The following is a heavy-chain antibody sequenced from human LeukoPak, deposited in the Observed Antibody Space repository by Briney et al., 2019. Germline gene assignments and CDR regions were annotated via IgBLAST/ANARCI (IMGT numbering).Heavy chain of an antibody. Sequence: SGGSLRLSCAASGFTFSSYWMHWVRQAPGKGPVWVSRINSDGSSTSYADSVKGRFTISRDNAKNTLYLQMNSLRAEDTAVYYREAPYDSSDYYHDYWGQGTLVTVSS. J-gene: IGHJ4*02. V-gene: IGHV3-74*01. D-gene: IGHD3-22*01. CDR3: EAPYDSSDYYHDY. CDR2: INSDGSST. CDR1: GFTFSSYW.